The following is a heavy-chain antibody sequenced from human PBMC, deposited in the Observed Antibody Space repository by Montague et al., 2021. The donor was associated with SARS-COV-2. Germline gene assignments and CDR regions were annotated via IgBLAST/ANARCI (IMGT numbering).Heavy chain of an antibody. J-gene: IGHJ6*02. Sequence: SLRLSCAASGFTFRNYAMHWVRQAPGKGLEWVAVISYDGSNKYYADSVKGRFTISRDNSKNTLYLQMNSLRAEDTAVYYCARVLGGYYGMDVWGQGTTVTVSS. CDR3: ARVLGGYYGMDV. CDR2: ISYDGSNK. D-gene: IGHD2/OR15-2a*01. CDR1: GFTFRNYA. V-gene: IGHV3-30-3*01.